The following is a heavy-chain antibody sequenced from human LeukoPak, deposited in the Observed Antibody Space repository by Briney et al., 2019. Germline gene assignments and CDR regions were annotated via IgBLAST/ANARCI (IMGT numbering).Heavy chain of an antibody. D-gene: IGHD3-22*01. CDR1: GGSISSGSYY. CDR3: VRPTKSYYDSSGYSGNDAFDI. J-gene: IGHJ3*02. V-gene: IGHV4-39*01. Sequence: PSETLSLTCTVSGGSISSGSYYWGWVRQPPGKGLEWIGSIYYSGSTYYNPSLKSRVTISLDTSKNQFSLKLSSVTAADTAVYYCVRPTKSYYDSSGYSGNDAFDIWGQGTMVTVSS. CDR2: IYYSGST.